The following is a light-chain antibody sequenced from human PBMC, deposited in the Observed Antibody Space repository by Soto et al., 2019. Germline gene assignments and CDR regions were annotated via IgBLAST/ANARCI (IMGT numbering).Light chain of an antibody. CDR1: QDISSY. CDR2: TAS. V-gene: IGKV1-9*01. Sequence: DIPWTQPPSFLSESVEDPVTITCRASQDISSYLAWYQQKPGKAPKVRIHTASTLESGVPPRFSGSGSGTHFTLTISNLQPEDFATYYCQHLNSWPPITFGQGTRLDIK. CDR3: QHLNSWPPIT. J-gene: IGKJ5*01.